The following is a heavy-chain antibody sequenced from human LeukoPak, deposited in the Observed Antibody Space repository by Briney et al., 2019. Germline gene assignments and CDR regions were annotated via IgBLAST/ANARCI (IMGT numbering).Heavy chain of an antibody. CDR1: RGSISSGGHY. Sequence: SETLSLTCNVSRGSISSGGHYWSWIRQRPGKGLEWMGYTYFTGSTYYNPSLKSRVTISVDTSKNQFSLNLSSVTAADTAVYFCARDEGSSYPFDYWGQGTLVTVSS. V-gene: IGHV4-31*03. J-gene: IGHJ4*02. CDR3: ARDEGSSYPFDY. CDR2: TYFTGST. D-gene: IGHD2-2*01.